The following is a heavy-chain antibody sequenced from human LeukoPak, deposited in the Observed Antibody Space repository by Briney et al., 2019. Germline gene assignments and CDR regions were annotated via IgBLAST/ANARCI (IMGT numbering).Heavy chain of an antibody. CDR2: LSVYNGNT. D-gene: IGHD3-10*01. CDR3: ARDRYGSGSYCRF. Sequence: ASVKVSCKASGYTFTSYGINWVRQAPGQGLEWMGWLSVYNGNTNYAQNVQDRVTMTTDTSTSTAYMELRSLRSDDTAVYYCARDRYGSGSYCRFWDQGTLVTVSS. CDR1: GYTFTSYG. J-gene: IGHJ4*02. V-gene: IGHV1-18*04.